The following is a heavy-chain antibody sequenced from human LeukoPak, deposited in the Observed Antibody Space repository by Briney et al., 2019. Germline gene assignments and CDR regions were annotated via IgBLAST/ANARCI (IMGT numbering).Heavy chain of an antibody. CDR3: ARAWYYDFWSGPYYFDY. CDR2: INPNSGGT. Sequence: ASVKVSCKASGYTFTGYYMHWVRQAPGQGLEWMGWINPNSGGTSYAQKFQGRVTMTRDTSISTAYMELSRLRSDDTAVYYCARAWYYDFWSGPYYFDYWGQGTLVTVSS. V-gene: IGHV1-2*02. CDR1: GYTFTGYY. D-gene: IGHD3-3*01. J-gene: IGHJ4*02.